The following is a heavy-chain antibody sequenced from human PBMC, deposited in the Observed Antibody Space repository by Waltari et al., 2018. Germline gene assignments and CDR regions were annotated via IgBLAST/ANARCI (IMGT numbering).Heavy chain of an antibody. CDR1: SASISSGNYY. CDR2: VYYNRNT. Sequence: QVQLQESGPGLVKPSETLSLSCTVSSASISSGNYYWIWLRQSPGKGLEWIGSVYYNRNTFYNPSLKCRLTISLDTSKNQFSLKLNSVTAADTAVYYCARGPVVPAARGVFDIWGQGAVVTVSS. CDR3: ARGPVVPAARGVFDI. V-gene: IGHV4-30-4*08. D-gene: IGHD2-2*01. J-gene: IGHJ3*02.